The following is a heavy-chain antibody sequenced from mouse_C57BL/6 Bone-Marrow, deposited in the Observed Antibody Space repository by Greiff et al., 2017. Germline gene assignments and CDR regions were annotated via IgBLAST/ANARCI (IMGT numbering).Heavy chain of an antibody. Sequence: VMLVESGAELARPGASVKMSCKASGYTFTSYTMHWVKQRPGQGLEWIGYINPSSGYTKYNQKFKDKATLTADKSSSTAYMQLSSLTSEDSAVYYCASPLYYGYDGGYYFDYWGQGTTLTVSS. D-gene: IGHD2-2*01. V-gene: IGHV1-4*01. CDR2: INPSSGYT. CDR1: GYTFTSYT. J-gene: IGHJ2*01. CDR3: ASPLYYGYDGGYYFDY.